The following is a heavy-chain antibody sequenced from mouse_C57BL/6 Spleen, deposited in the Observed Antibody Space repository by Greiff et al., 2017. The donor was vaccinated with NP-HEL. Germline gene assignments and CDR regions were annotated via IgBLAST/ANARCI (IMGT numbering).Heavy chain of an antibody. CDR3: STAPHYYGRIEVGY. V-gene: IGHV1-64*01. CDR2: IHPGSGST. J-gene: IGHJ2*01. Sequence: VQLQQPGAELVKPGASVKLSCKASGYTFTSYWMHWVKQRPGQGLEWIGIIHPGSGSTNYNDKFKSKVTLTVDKSSSTAYMQLSSLTSKDSATDYYSTAPHYYGRIEVGYWGQGTTVTVSS. CDR1: GYTFTSYW. D-gene: IGHD1-2*01.